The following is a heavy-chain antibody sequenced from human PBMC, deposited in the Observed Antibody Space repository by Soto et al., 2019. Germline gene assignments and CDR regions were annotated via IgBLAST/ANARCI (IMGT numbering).Heavy chain of an antibody. D-gene: IGHD5-18*01. CDR2: VKQDGSEK. CDR1: GFTFSTYW. V-gene: IGHV3-7*05. Sequence: EVQLVESGGGLVQPGVSLRLSCAASGFTFSTYWMTWVRQAPGKGLEWVAHVKQDGSEKYNVDSVKGRFTISRDNAKNSLYLQMNSLRAEDTAVYYCARGGGHTYGRLPGVYWGQGILVTVSS. J-gene: IGHJ4*02. CDR3: ARGGGHTYGRLPGVY.